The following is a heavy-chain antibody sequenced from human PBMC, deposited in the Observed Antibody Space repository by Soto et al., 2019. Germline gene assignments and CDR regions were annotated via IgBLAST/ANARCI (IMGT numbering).Heavy chain of an antibody. V-gene: IGHV3-64D*06. CDR3: VKSRGGNNFDFFD. CDR1: GFTFSSYA. J-gene: IGHJ4*02. D-gene: IGHD5-12*01. Sequence: LRLSCSASGFTFSSYAMHWVRQAPGKGLEYVSGIRGNGDPPFYADSVKGRFTISRDNSKNTLYLQMSSLSADDTAVYYCVKSRGGNNFDFFDWGQGALVTVS. CDR2: IRGNGDPP.